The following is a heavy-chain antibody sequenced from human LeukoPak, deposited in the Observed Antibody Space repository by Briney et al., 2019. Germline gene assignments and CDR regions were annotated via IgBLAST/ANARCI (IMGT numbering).Heavy chain of an antibody. CDR2: ISSSSSYI. V-gene: IGHV3-21*01. D-gene: IGHD3-16*01. J-gene: IGHJ4*02. Sequence: GGSLRLSCAASGFTFSSYSMNWVRQAPGKGLEWISSISSSSSYIYYAGSVKGRFTISRDNAKNSLYLQMNSLRAEDTAVYYCAKEIYASGSYIDYWGQGTLVTVSS. CDR1: GFTFSSYS. CDR3: AKEIYASGSYIDY.